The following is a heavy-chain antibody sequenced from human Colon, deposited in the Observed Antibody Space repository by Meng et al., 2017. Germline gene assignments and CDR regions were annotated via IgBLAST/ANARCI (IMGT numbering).Heavy chain of an antibody. CDR3: VCFGGFSGFDP. CDR2: INSDGGGG. J-gene: IGHJ5*02. D-gene: IGHD3-10*01. V-gene: IGHV3-74*01. CDR1: GFSIRNHY. Sequence: EVQRVGSGVGLVQPGGSLRLSCAASGFSIRNHYMHWVRQAPGKGLEWVSRINSDGGGGTYADFVKGRFTISRDNAKNTLYLQMNSLTAEDTAVYYCVCFGGFSGFDPWGQGILVTVSS.